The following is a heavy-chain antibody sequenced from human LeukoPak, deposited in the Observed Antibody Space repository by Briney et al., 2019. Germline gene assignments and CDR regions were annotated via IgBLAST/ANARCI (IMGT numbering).Heavy chain of an antibody. V-gene: IGHV1-69*05. CDR2: IIPIFGTA. Sequence: ASLKVSCKASGGTFSSYAISWVRQAPGQGLEWMGGIIPIFGTANYPQKFQGRVTITTADSKRTAYMELSSLRSEDTAVYYCARARDGYSRDFDYGGQGTLVTVSS. D-gene: IGHD5-24*01. CDR3: ARARDGYSRDFDY. CDR1: GGTFSSYA. J-gene: IGHJ4*02.